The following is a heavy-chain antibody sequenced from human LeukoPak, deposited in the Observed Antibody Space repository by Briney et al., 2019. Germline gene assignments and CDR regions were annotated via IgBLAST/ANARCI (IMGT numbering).Heavy chain of an antibody. Sequence: PGGSLRLSCAASGFTFSNYWMSWVRQTPGKGLEWVANIKQDGSEQYYVDSMEGRLTVSRDNAKNSLSLQMNSLRADDTAVYYCARNSGWSVDYWGQGALVTVS. CDR1: GFTFSNYW. CDR3: ARNSGWSVDY. J-gene: IGHJ4*02. CDR2: IKQDGSEQ. V-gene: IGHV3-7*01. D-gene: IGHD6-19*01.